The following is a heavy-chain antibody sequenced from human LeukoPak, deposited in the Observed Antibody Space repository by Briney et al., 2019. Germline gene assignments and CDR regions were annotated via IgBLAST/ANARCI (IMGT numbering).Heavy chain of an antibody. V-gene: IGHV4-39*02. D-gene: IGHD3-22*01. CDR2: IYYSGST. J-gene: IGHJ3*02. CDR3: ARDRGALWYDTSGFAFDI. Sequence: WVRQPPGKGLEWIGSIYYSGSTYYNPSLKSRVTISVDTSKNQFSLNLTSVTAADTAVYYCARDRGALWYDTSGFAFDIWGQGTMVTVSS.